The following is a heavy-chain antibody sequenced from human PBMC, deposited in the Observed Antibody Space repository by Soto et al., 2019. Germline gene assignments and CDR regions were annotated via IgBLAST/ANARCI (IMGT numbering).Heavy chain of an antibody. Sequence: SETLSLPCTVSGGSISSGGYFWSWIRQHPGKGLEWIRYIYYSGSTYYNPSLKSRVTISVDTSKNQFSLKLSSVTAADTAVYYCARGWNGYYLMPFDYWGQGTLVTVSS. V-gene: IGHV4-31*03. J-gene: IGHJ4*02. D-gene: IGHD3-3*01. CDR1: GGSISSGGYF. CDR3: ARGWNGYYLMPFDY. CDR2: IYYSGST.